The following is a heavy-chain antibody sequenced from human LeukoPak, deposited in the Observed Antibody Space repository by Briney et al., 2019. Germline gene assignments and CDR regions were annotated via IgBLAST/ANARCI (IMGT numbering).Heavy chain of an antibody. D-gene: IGHD3-10*01. CDR3: ARGAMVRGVNFDY. CDR2: IYYSGST. V-gene: IGHV4-61*01. CDR1: GGSVSSGSYY. J-gene: IGHJ4*02. Sequence: PSETLSLTCTVSGGSVSSGSYYWSWIRQPPGKGLEWIGYIYYSGSTNYNPSLKSRVTISVDTSKNQFSLKLSSVTAADTAVYYCARGAMVRGVNFDYWGQGTLVTVPS.